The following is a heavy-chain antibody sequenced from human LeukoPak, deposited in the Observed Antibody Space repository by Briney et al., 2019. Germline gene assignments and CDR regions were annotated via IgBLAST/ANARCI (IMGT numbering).Heavy chain of an antibody. Sequence: PSETLSLTCTVSGGSISNSRHYWGWIRQPPGKGLEWIGSISYSGTTYSNPSLKSRAAMSLDTSKNQFSLRLRSVTSADTAMYYCARVDRHLGIRHFFDYWGQETLVTVSS. CDR1: GGSISNSRHY. CDR2: ISYSGTT. D-gene: IGHD7-27*01. J-gene: IGHJ4*02. V-gene: IGHV4-39*07. CDR3: ARVDRHLGIRHFFDY.